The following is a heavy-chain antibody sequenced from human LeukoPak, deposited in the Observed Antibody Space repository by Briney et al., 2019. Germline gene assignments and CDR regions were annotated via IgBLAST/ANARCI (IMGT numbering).Heavy chain of an antibody. CDR2: IYSGGST. J-gene: IGHJ4*02. CDR3: ARADQLLWFGEFGY. D-gene: IGHD3-10*01. V-gene: IGHV3-66*01. Sequence: GGSLRLSCAASGFTVSGNYMSWVRQAPGKGLEWVSVIYSGGSTYYADSVKGRFTISRDNSKNTLYLQMNSLRAEDTAVYYCARADQLLWFGEFGYWGQGTLVTVSS. CDR1: GFTVSGNY.